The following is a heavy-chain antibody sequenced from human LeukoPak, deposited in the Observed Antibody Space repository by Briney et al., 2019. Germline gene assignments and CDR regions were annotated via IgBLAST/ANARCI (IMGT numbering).Heavy chain of an antibody. V-gene: IGHV1-2*02. CDR2: INPNSGGT. J-gene: IGHJ4*02. D-gene: IGHD5-18*01. CDR1: GYSFTNYY. CDR3: ARESVDTAMYFDY. Sequence: GASVKVSCKASGYSFTNYYIHWVRQAPGQGLEWMGWINPNSGGTNYAQKFQGRVTMTRDTSISTAYMELSRLRSDDTAVYYCARESVDTAMYFDYWGQGTLVTVSS.